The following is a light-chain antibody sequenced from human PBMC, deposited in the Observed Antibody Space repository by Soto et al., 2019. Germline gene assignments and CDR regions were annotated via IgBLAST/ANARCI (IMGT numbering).Light chain of an antibody. Sequence: DIQMTQSPSTLSASVGDRVTITCRASQSINSWLAWYQQKPGKAPKVLIYKASILESGVPSRFSGSGSGTEFTLTISSLQSDDFATYYCQQYNHYYGFGQGTNLEIK. CDR2: KAS. CDR1: QSINSW. J-gene: IGKJ2*03. V-gene: IGKV1-5*03. CDR3: QQYNHYYG.